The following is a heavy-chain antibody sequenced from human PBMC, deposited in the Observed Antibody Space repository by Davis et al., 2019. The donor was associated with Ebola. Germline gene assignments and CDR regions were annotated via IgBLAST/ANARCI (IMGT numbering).Heavy chain of an antibody. CDR3: ARGSGYDFWTVDY. Sequence: SETLSLTCTVSGGSVSSGSYYWSWIRQPPGKGLEWIGYIYYSGSTNYNPSLKSRVTISVDTSKNQFSLKLSSVTAADTAVYYCARGSGYDFWTVDYWGQGTLVTVSS. V-gene: IGHV4-61*01. CDR1: GGSVSSGSYY. CDR2: IYYSGST. J-gene: IGHJ4*02. D-gene: IGHD3-3*01.